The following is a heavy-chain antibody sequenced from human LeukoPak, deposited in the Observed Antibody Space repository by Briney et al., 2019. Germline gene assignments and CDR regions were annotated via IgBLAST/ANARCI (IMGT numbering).Heavy chain of an antibody. Sequence: SETLSLTCAVSGYSISSGYYWGWIRQPPGKGLEWIGSIYHSGSTYYNPSLKSRVTISVDTSKNQSSLKLSSVTAADTAVYYCARGHSGYDYGLFDYWGQGTLVTVSS. CDR2: IYHSGST. V-gene: IGHV4-38-2*01. J-gene: IGHJ4*02. CDR1: GYSISSGYY. D-gene: IGHD5-12*01. CDR3: ARGHSGYDYGLFDY.